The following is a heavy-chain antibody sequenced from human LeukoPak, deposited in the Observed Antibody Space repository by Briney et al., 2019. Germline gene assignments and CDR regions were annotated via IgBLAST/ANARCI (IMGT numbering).Heavy chain of an antibody. V-gene: IGHV3-30*04. CDR1: GFTFSSYA. Sequence: PRRSLSLSCAAYGFTFSSYAMHWVRQAPGKWLEWVAVISYDGSNKSYADSVKGRFTISRDNSKNTLYLQMNSLRDEDTAVYYCARGNSEERNYDYVWGSFPRRPSYFDYWGQGTLVTVSS. CDR2: ISYDGSNK. CDR3: ARGNSEERNYDYVWGSFPRRPSYFDY. J-gene: IGHJ4*02. D-gene: IGHD3-16*01.